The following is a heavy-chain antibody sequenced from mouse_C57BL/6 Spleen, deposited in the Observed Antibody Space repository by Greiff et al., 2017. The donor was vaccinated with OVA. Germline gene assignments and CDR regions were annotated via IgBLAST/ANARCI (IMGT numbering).Heavy chain of an antibody. CDR3: ARGPDGGY. D-gene: IGHD2-3*01. CDR1: GYTFTSYW. J-gene: IGHJ2*01. V-gene: IGHV1-7*01. Sequence: QVQLQQSGAELAKPGASVKLSCKASGYTFTSYWMHWVKQRPGQGLEWIGYINPSSGYTKYNQKFKDKATVTADKSSSTAYMQLSSLTYEDSAVYYCARGPDGGYWGQGTTLTVSS. CDR2: INPSSGYT.